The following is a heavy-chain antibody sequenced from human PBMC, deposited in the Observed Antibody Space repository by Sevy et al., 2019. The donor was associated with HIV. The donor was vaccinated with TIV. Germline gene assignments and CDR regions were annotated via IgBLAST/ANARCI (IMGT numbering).Heavy chain of an antibody. J-gene: IGHJ4*02. CDR2: IYYSGST. V-gene: IGHV4-59*01. CDR1: GGSISSYY. Sequence: SETLSLTCTVSGGSISSYYWSWIRQPPGKGLEWIGYIYYSGSTNYNPSLKSQVTISVDTSKNQFSLKLSSVTAADTAVYYCARSHGGVNEEFDYWGQGTLVTVSS. D-gene: IGHD3-16*01. CDR3: ARSHGGVNEEFDY.